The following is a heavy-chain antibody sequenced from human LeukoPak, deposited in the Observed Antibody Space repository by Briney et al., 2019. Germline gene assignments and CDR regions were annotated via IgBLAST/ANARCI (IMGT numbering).Heavy chain of an antibody. CDR2: ISGNDGNT. CDR1: GYTFTNYG. Sequence: ASVKVSCKASGYTFTNYGISWVRQAPGQGLEWMGWISGNDGNTNYAQSLQGRVTMTRNTSISTAYMELSSLRSEDTAVYYCARGVHITMIVDYWGQGTLVTVSS. D-gene: IGHD3-22*01. V-gene: IGHV1-18*01. CDR3: ARGVHITMIVDY. J-gene: IGHJ4*02.